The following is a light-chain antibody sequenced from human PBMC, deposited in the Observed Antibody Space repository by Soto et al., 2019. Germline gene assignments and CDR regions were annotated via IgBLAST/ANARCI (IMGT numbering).Light chain of an antibody. CDR3: SSYTTSSTLWV. CDR2: EVT. Sequence: QSVLTQPASVSGSPGQSITIPCTGASSDVGAYYYVSWYQHYPGKAPKLMIYEVTNRPSGVSNRFSGSKSGNTASLTISGLQAKDEADYYCSSYTTSSTLWVFGTGTKVTVL. CDR1: SSDVGAYYY. V-gene: IGLV2-14*01. J-gene: IGLJ1*01.